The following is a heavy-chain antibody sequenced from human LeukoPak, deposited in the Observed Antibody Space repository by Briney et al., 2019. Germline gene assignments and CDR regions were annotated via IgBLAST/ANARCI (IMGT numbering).Heavy chain of an antibody. CDR3: ARRGGGSWYYFDY. J-gene: IGHJ4*02. CDR1: GGSISSSSYY. V-gene: IGHV4-39*01. Sequence: SETLSLTCTVSGGSISSSSYYWDWIRQPPGKGLEWIGNIYYSGSTNYNASLKSRVTISVDTSKNQFSLKLSSVTAADTALYYCARRGGGSWYYFDYWGQGTLVTVSS. D-gene: IGHD2-15*01. CDR2: IYYSGST.